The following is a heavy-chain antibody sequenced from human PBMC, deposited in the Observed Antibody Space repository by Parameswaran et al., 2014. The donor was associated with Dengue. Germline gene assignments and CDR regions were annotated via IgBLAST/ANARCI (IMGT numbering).Heavy chain of an antibody. CDR2: IYYSGST. V-gene: IGHV4-59*01. CDR3: AREGANYYDSSGPYSRGYYYYYYMDV. D-gene: IGHD3-22*01. J-gene: IGHJ6*03. Sequence: RWIRQPPGKGLEWIGYIYYSGSTNYNPSLKSRVTISVDTSKNQFSLKLSSVTAADTAVYYCAREGANYYDSSGPYSRGYYYYYYMDVWGKGTTVTVSS.